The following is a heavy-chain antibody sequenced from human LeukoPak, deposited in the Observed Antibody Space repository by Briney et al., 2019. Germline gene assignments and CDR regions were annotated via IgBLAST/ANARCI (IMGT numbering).Heavy chain of an antibody. D-gene: IGHD2-15*01. CDR1: GFTFSNFR. CDR3: ARGHYCSGGSCYYHYFDN. J-gene: IGHJ4*02. Sequence: GGSLRLSCAASGFTFSNFRMHWVRQAPGKGLVWVSRINTDEITTSYADSVKGRFTISRDNAKNTLYLQMDSLRVEDTAVYYCARGHYCSGGSCYYHYFDNWGQGNLVTVSS. CDR2: INTDEITT. V-gene: IGHV3-74*01.